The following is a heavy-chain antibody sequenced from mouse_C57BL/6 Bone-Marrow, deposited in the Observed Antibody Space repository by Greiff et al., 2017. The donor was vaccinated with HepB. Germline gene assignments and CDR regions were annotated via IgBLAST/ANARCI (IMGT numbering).Heavy chain of an antibody. CDR1: GYTFTSYT. Sequence: VQLQESGAELARPGASVKMSCKASGYTFTSYTMHWVKQRPGQGLEWIGYINPSSGYTKYNQKFKDKATLTADKSSSTAYMQLSSLTSEDSAVYDCARSPYYGYDGFAYWGQGTLVTVSA. V-gene: IGHV1-4*01. CDR2: INPSSGYT. D-gene: IGHD2-9*01. CDR3: ARSPYYGYDGFAY. J-gene: IGHJ3*01.